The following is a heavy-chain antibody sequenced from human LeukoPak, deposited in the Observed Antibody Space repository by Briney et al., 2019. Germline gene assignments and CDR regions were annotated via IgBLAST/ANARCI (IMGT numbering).Heavy chain of an antibody. CDR1: GGSISSYY. V-gene: IGHV4-59*01. CDR2: IYYSGST. CDR3: ARIDGGNSGYFDY. J-gene: IGHJ4*02. Sequence: SETLSLTCTVSGGSISSYYWSWIRQPPGKGLEWIGYIYYSGSTNYSPSLKSRVTISVDTSKDQFYLKLSPVTAADTAVYYCARIDGGNSGYFDYWGQGTLVTVSS. D-gene: IGHD4-23*01.